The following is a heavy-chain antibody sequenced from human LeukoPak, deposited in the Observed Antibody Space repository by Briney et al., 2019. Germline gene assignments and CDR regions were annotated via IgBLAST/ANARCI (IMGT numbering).Heavy chain of an antibody. J-gene: IGHJ6*03. CDR3: ASPSRRGYSYGETDYYYMDV. D-gene: IGHD5-18*01. Sequence: SETLSLTCAVYGGSFSGYYWSWIRQPPGKGLEWIGEINHSGSTNYNPSLKSRVTISVDTSKNQFSLKLSSVTAADTAVYYCASPSRRGYSYGETDYYYMDVWGKGTTVTVSS. V-gene: IGHV4-34*01. CDR1: GGSFSGYY. CDR2: INHSGST.